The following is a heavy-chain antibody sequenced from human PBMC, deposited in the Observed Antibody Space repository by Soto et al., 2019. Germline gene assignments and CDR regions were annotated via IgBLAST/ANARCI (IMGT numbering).Heavy chain of an antibody. CDR3: ARSQGGSSSLDIYYYYYYGMDV. J-gene: IGHJ6*02. V-gene: IGHV1-69*01. CDR1: GGTFSTYA. D-gene: IGHD2-15*01. Sequence: QVQLVQSGAEVKKPGSSVKVSCKAPGGTFSTYAISWVRQAPGQGLEWMGGVIPIFGTPKYAQKFQGRVTITADESTSTSYMELRSLRSEDTAVYYCARSQGGSSSLDIYYYYYYGMDVWGQGTMVTVSS. CDR2: VIPIFGTP.